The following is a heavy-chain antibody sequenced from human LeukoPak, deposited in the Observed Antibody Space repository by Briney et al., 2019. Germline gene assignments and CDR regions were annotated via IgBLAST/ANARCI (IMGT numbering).Heavy chain of an antibody. CDR1: GFTFSSYW. J-gene: IGHJ3*02. D-gene: IGHD3-22*01. V-gene: IGHV3-7*01. Sequence: GGSLRLSCAASGFTFSSYWMSWVRQAPGKGLEWVANIKQDGSEKYYVDSVKGRFTTSRDNAKNSLYLQMNSLRAEDTAVYYCASGYYYGGSPAFDIWGQGTMVTVSS. CDR2: IKQDGSEK. CDR3: ASGYYYGGSPAFDI.